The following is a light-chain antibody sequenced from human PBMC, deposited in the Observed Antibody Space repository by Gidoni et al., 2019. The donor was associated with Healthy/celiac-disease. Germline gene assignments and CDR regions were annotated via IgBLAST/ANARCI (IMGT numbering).Light chain of an antibody. Sequence: DIVMTQSPYSLAVSLGERATINCKSSQSVLYSSNNKNYLAWYQQRPGQPPKLLIYWASTRESGVPDRFSGSGSGTDFTLTISSLQAEDVAVYYCQQYYSNPFTFGPGTKVDIK. V-gene: IGKV4-1*01. CDR1: QSVLYSSNNKNY. CDR2: WAS. CDR3: QQYYSNPFT. J-gene: IGKJ3*01.